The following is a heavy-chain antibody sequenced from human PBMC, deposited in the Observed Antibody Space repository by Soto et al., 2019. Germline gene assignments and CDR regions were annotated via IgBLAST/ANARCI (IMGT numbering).Heavy chain of an antibody. D-gene: IGHD3-10*01. Sequence: QVQLQESGPGLVKPSETLSLTCTVSGGSISSYYWSWIRQPPGKGLEWSGYIYYSGSTNYNPSLKNRVTISRDTTKIQISLKLNSMTAADTAVYYCARHNYGSGSTYFDYWGQGTLVTVSS. CDR2: IYYSGST. V-gene: IGHV4-59*08. J-gene: IGHJ4*02. CDR3: ARHNYGSGSTYFDY. CDR1: GGSISSYY.